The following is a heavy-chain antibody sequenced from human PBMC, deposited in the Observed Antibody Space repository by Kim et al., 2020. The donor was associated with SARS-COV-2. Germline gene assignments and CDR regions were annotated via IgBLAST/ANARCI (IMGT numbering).Heavy chain of an antibody. V-gene: IGHV3-74*01. D-gene: IGHD1-26*01. CDR3: ARDATGSIDY. J-gene: IGHJ4*02. CDR2: ITSDGSGT. Sequence: GGSLRHSCTASGFTLSPYWMHWVRQAPGKGLVSVSRITSDGSGTSYADSVKGRFTVFRDNAQNTLYLQMNSLRAEDTAVYYCARDATGSIDYWGQGTLVT. CDR1: GFTLSPYW.